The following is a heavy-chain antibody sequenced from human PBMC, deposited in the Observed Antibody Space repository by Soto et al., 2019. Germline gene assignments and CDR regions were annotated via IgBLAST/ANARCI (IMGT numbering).Heavy chain of an antibody. Sequence: EVQLLESGGGLVQPGGSLRLSCAASGFTFSSYAMSWVRQAPGKGLEWVSAISGSGGSKYYADSVKGRFTISRDNSKNTLYLQMNSLRAEDTAVYYGSNSLLWCGELLGPDYWGQGTLVTVSS. J-gene: IGHJ4*02. D-gene: IGHD3-10*01. CDR3: SNSLLWCGELLGPDY. V-gene: IGHV3-23*01. CDR1: GFTFSSYA. CDR2: ISGSGGSK.